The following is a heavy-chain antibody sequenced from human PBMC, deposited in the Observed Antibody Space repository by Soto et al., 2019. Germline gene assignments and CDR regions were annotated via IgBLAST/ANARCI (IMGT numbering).Heavy chain of an antibody. CDR2: ISGSGGST. D-gene: IGHD3-22*01. Sequence: EVQLLESGGGLVQPGGSLRLSCAASGFTFSSSAMSWVRQAPGKGLEWVSAISGSGGSTYYADSVKGRFTISRDNSKNTLYLQMNSLRAEDTAVYYCANGGDDSSGYYPFDYWGQGTLVTVSS. CDR1: GFTFSSSA. J-gene: IGHJ4*02. V-gene: IGHV3-23*01. CDR3: ANGGDDSSGYYPFDY.